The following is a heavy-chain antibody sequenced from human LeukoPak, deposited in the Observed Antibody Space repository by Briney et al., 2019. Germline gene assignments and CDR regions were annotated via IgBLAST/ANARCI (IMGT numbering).Heavy chain of an antibody. D-gene: IGHD3-10*01. CDR3: TKGGVVDSGSRY. CDR1: GFIVSSSS. CDR2: IYSGGSA. Sequence: GGSLRLSCAASGFIVSSSSMTWVRQAPGKGLEWVSLIYSGGSAYYADSVKGRFTISRDNSKNTVHLQMNSLRAEDTAVYYCTKGGVVDSGSRYWGQGTLVTVSS. V-gene: IGHV3-53*01. J-gene: IGHJ4*02.